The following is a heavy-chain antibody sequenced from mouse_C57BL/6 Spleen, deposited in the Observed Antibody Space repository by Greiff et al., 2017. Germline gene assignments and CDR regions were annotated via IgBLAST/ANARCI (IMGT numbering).Heavy chain of an antibody. CDR1: GYAFSSSW. D-gene: IGHD1-1*01. J-gene: IGHJ3*01. V-gene: IGHV1-82*01. CDR3: ARSYYGSSYGRFAY. CDR2: IYPGDGDT. Sequence: VQLQQSGPELVKPGASVKISCKASGYAFSSSWMNWVKQRPGKGLEWIGRIYPGDGDTNYNGKFKGKATLTADKSSSTAYMQLSSLTSEDSAVYFCARSYYGSSYGRFAYWGQGTLVTVSA.